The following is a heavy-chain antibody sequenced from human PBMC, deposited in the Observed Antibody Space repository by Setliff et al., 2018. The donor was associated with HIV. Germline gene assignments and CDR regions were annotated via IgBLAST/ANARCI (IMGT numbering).Heavy chain of an antibody. V-gene: IGHV4-34*01. Sequence: ASETLSLTCAVYGGSFTTNYWTWIRQPPGKGLEWIGEINHIGNTNYNPSLKSRVTISLDTSKQQFSLNLSSVTAADTAVYYCARDYCGGDCYFPYYYYGMDVWGQGTTVTVSS. D-gene: IGHD2-21*02. CDR2: INHIGNT. CDR3: ARDYCGGDCYFPYYYYGMDV. CDR1: GGSFTTNY. J-gene: IGHJ6*02.